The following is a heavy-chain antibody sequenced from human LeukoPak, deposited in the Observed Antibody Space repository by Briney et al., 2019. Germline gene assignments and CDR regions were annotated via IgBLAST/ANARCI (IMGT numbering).Heavy chain of an antibody. J-gene: IGHJ6*02. V-gene: IGHV4-59*01. D-gene: IGHD2-15*01. Sequence: SEILSLTCTVSGGSIRSYYWSWIRQPPGKGLEWIAYIFYSGSTNYNPSLKSRVTISVDTSKNQFSLKLSSVTAADTAVYYCARGKGYCSGGSCYVYYYGMDVWGQGTTVTVSS. CDR2: IFYSGST. CDR3: ARGKGYCSGGSCYVYYYGMDV. CDR1: GGSIRSYY.